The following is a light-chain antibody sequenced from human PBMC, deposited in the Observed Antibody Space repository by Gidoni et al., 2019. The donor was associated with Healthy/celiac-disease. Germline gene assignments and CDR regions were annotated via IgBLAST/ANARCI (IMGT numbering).Light chain of an antibody. CDR1: QSLLHSNGYNY. CDR3: MQALKTLGT. CDR2: LGS. V-gene: IGKV2-28*01. Sequence: DIVLTQSPLSLPVTPGEPASISCRSSQSLLHSNGYNYLDWYLQKPGQSPQLLIYLGSNRASGVPDRFSGSGSGTELTLKISRVEAEDVGVYYCMQALKTLGTFXQXTKVEIK. J-gene: IGKJ1*01.